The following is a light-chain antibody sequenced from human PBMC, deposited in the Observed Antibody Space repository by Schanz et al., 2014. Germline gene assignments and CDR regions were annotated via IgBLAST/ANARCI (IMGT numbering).Light chain of an antibody. V-gene: IGKV3-20*01. CDR1: QSVSSDY. J-gene: IGKJ2*04. CDR3: QQYGSSRGS. Sequence: EIVLTQSPGTLSLSPGERATLSCRASQSVSSDYLTWYQQKPGQAPRLLIYGASRRATGIPDRFSGSGSGTYFTLTITRLETEDFAVYYCQQYGSSRGSFGQGTKLEIK. CDR2: GAS.